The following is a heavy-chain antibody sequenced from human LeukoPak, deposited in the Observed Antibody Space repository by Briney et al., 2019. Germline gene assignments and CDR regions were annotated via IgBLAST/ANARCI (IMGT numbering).Heavy chain of an antibody. D-gene: IGHD6-13*01. J-gene: IGHJ4*02. Sequence: GGSLRLSCAASGFTFSSYWMHWVRQAPGKGLVWVSRINSDGSSTSYADSVKGRFTISRDNAKNTLYPQMNSLRAEDTAVFYCARSGTPYSSSWAGIDYRGQGTLVTVSS. CDR1: GFTFSSYW. CDR3: ARSGTPYSSSWAGIDY. V-gene: IGHV3-74*01. CDR2: INSDGSST.